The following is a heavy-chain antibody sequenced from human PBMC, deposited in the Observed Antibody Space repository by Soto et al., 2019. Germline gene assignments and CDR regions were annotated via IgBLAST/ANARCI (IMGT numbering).Heavy chain of an antibody. CDR3: ARQPVVVVAANLYYFDY. CDR2: IYYSGST. Sequence: SETLSLTCTVSGGSISSSSYYWGWIRQPPGKGLEWIGSIYYSGSTYYNPSLKSRVTISVDTSKNQFSLKLSSVTAADTAVYYCARQPVVVVAANLYYFDYWGQGTLVTVSS. CDR1: GGSISSSSYY. J-gene: IGHJ4*02. V-gene: IGHV4-39*01. D-gene: IGHD2-15*01.